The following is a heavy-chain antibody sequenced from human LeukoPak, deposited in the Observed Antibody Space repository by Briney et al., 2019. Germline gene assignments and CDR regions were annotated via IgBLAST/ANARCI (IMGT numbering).Heavy chain of an antibody. D-gene: IGHD4-23*01. CDR2: ISGSGGST. J-gene: IGHJ3*02. CDR3: AKDQSVVTYAFDI. V-gene: IGHV3-23*01. CDR1: GFTFSSYS. Sequence: GGSLRLSCAASGFTFSSYSMSWVRQAPGKGLEWVSAISGSGGSTYYADSVKGRFTISRDNSKNTLYLQMNSLRAEDTAVYYCAKDQSVVTYAFDIWGQGTMVTVSS.